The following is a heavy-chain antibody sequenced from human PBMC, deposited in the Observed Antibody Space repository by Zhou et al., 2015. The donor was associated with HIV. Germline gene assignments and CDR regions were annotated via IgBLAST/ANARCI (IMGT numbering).Heavy chain of an antibody. CDR1: GGTFSSYA. D-gene: IGHD3-10*01. CDR2: INPNSGGT. Sequence: QVQLVQSGAEVKKPGSSVKVSCKASGGTFSSYAISWVRQAPGQGLEWMGWINPNSGGTNYAQKFQGRVTMTRDTSISTAYMELSRLRSDDTAVYYCARVRGVIRPGMDVWGQGTTVTVSS. J-gene: IGHJ6*02. CDR3: ARVRGVIRPGMDV. V-gene: IGHV1-2*02.